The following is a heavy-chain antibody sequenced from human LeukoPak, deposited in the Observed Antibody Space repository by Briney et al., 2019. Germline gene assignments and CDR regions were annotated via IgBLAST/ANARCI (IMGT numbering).Heavy chain of an antibody. CDR1: DGSISSSNW. CDR2: IYHSGST. D-gene: IGHD6-19*01. J-gene: IGHJ6*02. V-gene: IGHV4-4*02. Sequence: SGTLSLTCAVSDGSISSSNWWSWVRQPPGKGLEWIGEIYHSGSTNYNPSLKSRVTISVDMSKNQFSLTLSSVTAADTAVYYCARTYSGWTGLYYYYGMDVWGQGTTVTVSS. CDR3: ARTYSGWTGLYYYYGMDV.